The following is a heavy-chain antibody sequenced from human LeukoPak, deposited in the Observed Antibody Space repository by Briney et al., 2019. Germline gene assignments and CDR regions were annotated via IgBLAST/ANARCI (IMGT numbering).Heavy chain of an antibody. CDR2: ISHDGSNK. Sequence: GGSLRLSCAASGFTFSSYAMHWVRQALGKGLEWVAVISHDGSNKYYADSVKGRFTISRDNSKNTLYLQMNSLRAEDTAVYYCARSYSSGPYYYYGMDVWGQGTTVTVSS. D-gene: IGHD6-19*01. J-gene: IGHJ6*02. CDR3: ARSYSSGPYYYYGMDV. V-gene: IGHV3-30-3*01. CDR1: GFTFSSYA.